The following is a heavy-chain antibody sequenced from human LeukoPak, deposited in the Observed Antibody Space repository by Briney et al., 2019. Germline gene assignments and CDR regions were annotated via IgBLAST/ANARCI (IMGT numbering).Heavy chain of an antibody. J-gene: IGHJ4*02. CDR2: INADGSST. V-gene: IGHV3-74*01. Sequence: PGGSLRLSCAASGFTFSNSWMHWVRQVPGKGLAWVSLINADGSSTSYADSVKGRFTISRDNAKNTLYLQMNSLRAEDTAVYYCAKGMQLLWFGELSYWGQGTLVTVSS. D-gene: IGHD3-10*01. CDR1: GFTFSNSW. CDR3: AKGMQLLWFGELSY.